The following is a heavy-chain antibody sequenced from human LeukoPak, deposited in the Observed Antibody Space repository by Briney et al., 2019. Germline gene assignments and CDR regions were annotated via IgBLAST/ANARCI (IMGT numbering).Heavy chain of an antibody. J-gene: IGHJ4*02. Sequence: GGSLGLSCAASGFTFSSYSMNWVRQAPGKGLEWVSSISSSSSYIYYADSVKGRFTISRDNAKNSLYLQMNSLRAEDTAVYYCARWLSSGYYVLDYWGQGTLVTVSS. CDR2: ISSSSSYI. V-gene: IGHV3-21*01. CDR1: GFTFSSYS. D-gene: IGHD3-22*01. CDR3: ARWLSSGYYVLDY.